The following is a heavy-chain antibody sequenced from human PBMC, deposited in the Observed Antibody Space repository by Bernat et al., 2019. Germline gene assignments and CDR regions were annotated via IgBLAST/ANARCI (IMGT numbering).Heavy chain of an antibody. V-gene: IGHV4-39*07. CDR1: GGSISSSSYY. CDR3: ARAATMVRGLIFVRYFDY. Sequence: QLQLQESGPGLVKPSETLSLTCTVSGGSISSSSYYWGWIRQPPGKGLEWIGYVYYGGSTFYNPSLKSRVTISLDTFKNQFSLRLNSVTAADTAVYYCARAATMVRGLIFVRYFDYWGQGALVTVSS. J-gene: IGHJ4*02. CDR2: VYYGGST. D-gene: IGHD3-10*01.